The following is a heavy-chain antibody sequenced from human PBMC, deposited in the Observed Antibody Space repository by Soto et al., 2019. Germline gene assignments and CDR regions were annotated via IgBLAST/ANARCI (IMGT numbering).Heavy chain of an antibody. CDR2: IQYNGYS. Sequence: QVQLQESGPGLVKPSETLSLTCTVSGGSITNYYCSWFRQPPGKGLEWIGYIQYNGYSAYNLSLKRRVTMSMDTSKTQFSLMRESVTATDTAVYYCERHGFGSLHGLVDVWGQGTTVIVSS. J-gene: IGHJ6*02. D-gene: IGHD1-26*01. CDR3: ERHGFGSLHGLVDV. V-gene: IGHV4-59*08. CDR1: GGSITNYY.